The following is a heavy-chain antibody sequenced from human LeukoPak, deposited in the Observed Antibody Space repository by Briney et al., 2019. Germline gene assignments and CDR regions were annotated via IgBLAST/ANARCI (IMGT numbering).Heavy chain of an antibody. D-gene: IGHD2-2*02. CDR1: GFTLSSYA. CDR2: ISSSGSTI. J-gene: IGHJ6*03. V-gene: IGHV3-48*04. Sequence: PGGSLRLSCAASGFTLSSYAISWVRQAPGKGLEWVSYISSSGSTIYYADSVKGRFTISRDNAKNSLYLQMNSLRAGDTAVYHCARGQYCSGTNCYIPYHFYFYMDVWGKGTTVTVSS. CDR3: ARGQYCSGTNCYIPYHFYFYMDV.